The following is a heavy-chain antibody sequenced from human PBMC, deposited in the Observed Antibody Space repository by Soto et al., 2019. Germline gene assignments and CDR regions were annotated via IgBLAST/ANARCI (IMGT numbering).Heavy chain of an antibody. D-gene: IGHD2-2*01. V-gene: IGHV3-23*01. Sequence: GGSLRLSCAASGFTFSSYAMSWVRQAPGKGLEWVSPISGSGGSTYYADSVKGRFTISRDNSKNTLYLQMNSLRAEDTAVYYCARNPVGYCSSTSCYATYYYYYYMDVWGKGTTVTVSS. CDR2: ISGSGGST. CDR3: ARNPVGYCSSTSCYATYYYYYYMDV. J-gene: IGHJ6*03. CDR1: GFTFSSYA.